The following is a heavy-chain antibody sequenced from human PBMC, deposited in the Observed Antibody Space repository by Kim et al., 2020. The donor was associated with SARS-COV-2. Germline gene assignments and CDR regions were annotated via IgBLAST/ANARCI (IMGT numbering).Heavy chain of an antibody. V-gene: IGHV3-21*01. CDR2: ISSSSSYI. Sequence: GGSLRLSCAASGFTFSSYSMNWVRQAPGKGLEWVSSISSSSSYIYYADSVKGRFTISRDNAKNSLYLQMNSLRAEDTAVYYCARDQGGLLWFGEFANWFDHWGQGTLVTVSS. CDR1: GFTFSSYS. D-gene: IGHD3-10*01. CDR3: ARDQGGLLWFGEFANWFDH. J-gene: IGHJ5*02.